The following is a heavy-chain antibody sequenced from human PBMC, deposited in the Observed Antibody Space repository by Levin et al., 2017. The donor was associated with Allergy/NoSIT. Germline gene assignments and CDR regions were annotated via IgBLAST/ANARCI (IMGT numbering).Heavy chain of an antibody. CDR1: GFTFSSYA. J-gene: IGHJ4*02. CDR2: ITGCGGST. Sequence: LSLTCAASGFTFSSYALSWVRQAPGKGLDWVSVITGCGGSTDYADSVKGRFTISRDNSNNTLHLQMNSLRAEGTALYYCAKITRSCGVDCYSYDFDSWSQGTLFTVSS. V-gene: IGHV3-23*01. CDR3: AKITRSCGVDCYSYDFDS. D-gene: IGHD2-21*02.